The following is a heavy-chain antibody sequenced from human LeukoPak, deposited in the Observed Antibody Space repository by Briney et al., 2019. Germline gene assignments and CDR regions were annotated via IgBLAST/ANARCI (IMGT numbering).Heavy chain of an antibody. V-gene: IGHV3-23*01. D-gene: IGHD6-19*01. CDR1: GFTFSSYA. CDR3: VSSGWYGGYFDN. J-gene: IGHJ4*02. Sequence: PGGSLRLPCAASGFTFSSYAMTWVRQAPGKGLEWVSAISGSGDSTYYADSVKDRFTISRDNSKNTLYLQMNSLRAEDTAVYYCVSSGWYGGYFDNWGQGTLVTVSS. CDR2: ISGSGDST.